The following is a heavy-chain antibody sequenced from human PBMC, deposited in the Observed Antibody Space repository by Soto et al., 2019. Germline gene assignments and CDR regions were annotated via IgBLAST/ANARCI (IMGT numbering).Heavy chain of an antibody. CDR1: GYSFTSYW. V-gene: IGHV5-51*01. D-gene: IGHD2-8*01. CDR3: ATQDIVLEDYYGMDV. CDR2: IYPGDSDT. Sequence: PGESLKISCKGSGYSFTSYWIGWVRQMPGKGLEWMGIIYPGDSDTRYSPSFQGQVTISADKSISTAYLQWSSLKASDTAMYYCATQDIVLEDYYGMDVWGQGTTVTVSS. J-gene: IGHJ6*02.